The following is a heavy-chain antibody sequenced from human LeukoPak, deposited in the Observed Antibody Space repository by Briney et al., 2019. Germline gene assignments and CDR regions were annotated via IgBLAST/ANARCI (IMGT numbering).Heavy chain of an antibody. CDR1: GGSFSGYY. D-gene: IGHD3-3*01. Sequence: SETLSLTCAVYGGSFSGYYWSWIRQPPGKGLEWIGEINHSGSTNYNPSLKSRATISVDTSKNQFSLRLTSVSAADTAVYYCARGARYLGWFVVGRPPSEYYLDNWGQGTQVTVSS. V-gene: IGHV4-34*01. J-gene: IGHJ4*02. CDR3: ARGARYLGWFVVGRPPSEYYLDN. CDR2: INHSGST.